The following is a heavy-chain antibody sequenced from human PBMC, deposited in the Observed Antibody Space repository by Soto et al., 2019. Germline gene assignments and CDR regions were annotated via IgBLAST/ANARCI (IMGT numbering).Heavy chain of an antibody. D-gene: IGHD1-26*01. J-gene: IGHJ4*02. Sequence: GGSLRLSCAASGFSLDDYTMHWVRQAPGKGLEWVSLISWNGDTTYYAESVKGRFTISRDSSNNSLYLQMNSLRIEDSALYYCAKDFGRGQLLGSDYRGQATLVTVSP. V-gene: IGHV3-43*01. CDR3: AKDFGRGQLLGSDY. CDR2: ISWNGDTT. CDR1: GFSLDDYT.